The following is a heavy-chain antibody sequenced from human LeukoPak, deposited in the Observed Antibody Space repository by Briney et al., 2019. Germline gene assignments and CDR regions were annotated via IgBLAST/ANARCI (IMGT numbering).Heavy chain of an antibody. CDR3: TRERGPHRWELHI. V-gene: IGHV3-7*01. CDR2: IKQDGSEK. CDR1: GVTFSSYW. J-gene: IGHJ3*02. Sequence: PGGSLRLSCAASGVTFSSYWMSWVRQAPGKGLEWVANIKQDGSEKYYVDSVKGRFTISRDNAKNSLYLQMNSLRAEDTALYYCTRERGPHRWELHIWGQGTMVTVSS. D-gene: IGHD1-26*01.